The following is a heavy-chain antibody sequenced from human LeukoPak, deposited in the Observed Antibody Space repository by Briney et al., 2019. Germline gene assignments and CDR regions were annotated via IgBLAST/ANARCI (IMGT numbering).Heavy chain of an antibody. J-gene: IGHJ5*02. CDR1: GGSISSSSYY. D-gene: IGHD6-19*01. V-gene: IGHV4-39*01. CDR3: ARPRPIEVAALEYNWLDP. Sequence: SETLSLTCTVSGGSISSSSYYWGWIRQPPGKGLEWIGSIYYSGSTYYNPSLKSRVTISVDTSKNQFSLKLSPVTAADTAVYYCARPRPIEVAALEYNWLDPRRQGPLVTVSS. CDR2: IYYSGST.